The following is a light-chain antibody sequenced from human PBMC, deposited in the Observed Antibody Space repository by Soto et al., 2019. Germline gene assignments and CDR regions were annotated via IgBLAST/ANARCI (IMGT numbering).Light chain of an antibody. J-gene: IGLJ2*01. CDR3: SSYTSSSTVV. CDR2: DVS. Sequence: QSALTQPASVSGSPGQSIAISCTGTSSDVGGYNYVSWYQQHPGKDPKLIIYDVSNRPSGVSNRLSGSKSGNTASLTISGLQAEDEADYYCSSYTSSSTVVFGGGTKVTVL. V-gene: IGLV2-14*03. CDR1: SSDVGGYNY.